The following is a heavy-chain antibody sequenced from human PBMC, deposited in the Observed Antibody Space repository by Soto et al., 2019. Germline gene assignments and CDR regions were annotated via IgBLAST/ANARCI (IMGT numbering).Heavy chain of an antibody. V-gene: IGHV5-51*01. CDR2: IYPGDSDT. Sequence: GESLKISCKGSGYSFTSYWIGWVRQMPGKGLEWMGIIYPGDSDTRYSPSFQDQVTISADKSISTAYLQWSSLKASDTAMYYCARQAEKGNWKLRKHRDAFDIWGQGTMVTVSS. CDR3: ARQAEKGNWKLRKHRDAFDI. D-gene: IGHD1-20*01. J-gene: IGHJ3*02. CDR1: GYSFTSYW.